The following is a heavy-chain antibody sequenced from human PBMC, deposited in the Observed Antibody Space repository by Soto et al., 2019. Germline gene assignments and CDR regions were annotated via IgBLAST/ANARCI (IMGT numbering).Heavy chain of an antibody. CDR3: NIQVGAKAPDAFDI. D-gene: IGHD1-26*01. Sequence: QVQLVQSGAEVKKPGSSVKVSCKASGGTFSSYAISWVRQAPGQGLEWMGGIIPIFGTANYAQKFQGRVTITANESTSTAYMELSSLRSEDTAVYYCNIQVGAKAPDAFDIWGQGTMVTVSS. J-gene: IGHJ3*02. CDR1: GGTFSSYA. CDR2: IIPIFGTA. V-gene: IGHV1-69*01.